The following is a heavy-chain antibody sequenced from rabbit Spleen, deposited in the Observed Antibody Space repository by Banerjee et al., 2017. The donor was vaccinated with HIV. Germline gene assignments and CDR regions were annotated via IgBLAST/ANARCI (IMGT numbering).Heavy chain of an antibody. D-gene: IGHD4-2*01. Sequence: QQQLEESGGGLVKPGGTLTLTCKASGIDFSRNYICWVRQAPGKGLEWIACIDGDGSGSAYYASWAKGRFTGSKTSSTTVTLQMTSLTAADTATYFCARDPYAGVDGYPSGRFFVLWGPGTLVTVS. V-gene: IGHV1S45*01. CDR2: IDGDGSGSA. J-gene: IGHJ4*01. CDR1: GIDFSRNY. CDR3: ARDPYAGVDGYPSGRFFVL.